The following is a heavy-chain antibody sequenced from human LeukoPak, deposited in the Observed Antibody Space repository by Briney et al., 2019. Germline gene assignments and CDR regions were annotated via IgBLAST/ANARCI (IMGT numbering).Heavy chain of an antibody. CDR2: SGSGGST. CDR1: GFTFSSYA. V-gene: IGHV3-23*01. D-gene: IGHD6-19*01. J-gene: IGHJ4*02. Sequence: GGSLRLSCAASGFTFSSYAMIWVRQAPGKGLEWVSISGSGGSTYYADSVKGRFTISRDNSKNTLYLQMNSLRAEDTAVYYCAKDRHSSGWYGFDYWGQGTLVTVSS. CDR3: AKDRHSSGWYGFDY.